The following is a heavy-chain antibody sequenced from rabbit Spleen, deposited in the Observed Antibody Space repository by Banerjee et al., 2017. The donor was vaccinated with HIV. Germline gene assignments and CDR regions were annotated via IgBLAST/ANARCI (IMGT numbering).Heavy chain of an antibody. Sequence: QEQLAESGGGLVKPGASLTLTCIASGVSFSGNSYMCWVRQAPGKGLEWIACIDSDSSGFTYFASWANGRFTISKTSSTTVTLQMTSLTAADTATYFCARDTSSSFSSYGMDLWGPGTLVTVS. CDR3: ARDTSSSFSSYGMDL. J-gene: IGHJ6*01. CDR1: GVSFSGNSY. V-gene: IGHV1S45*01. CDR2: IDSDSSGFT. D-gene: IGHD1-1*01.